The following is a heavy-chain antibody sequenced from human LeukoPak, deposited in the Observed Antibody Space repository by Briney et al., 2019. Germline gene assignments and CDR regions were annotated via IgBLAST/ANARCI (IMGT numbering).Heavy chain of an antibody. CDR3: ARDGFDWGVVNDY. D-gene: IGHD4-23*01. Sequence: EASVKVSCKASGYTFTGYYMHWVRQAPGQGLEWMGWINPNSGGTNYAQKFQGRVTTTRDTSISTAYMELSRLRSDDTAVYYCARDGFDWGVVNDYWGQGTLVTVSS. J-gene: IGHJ4*02. CDR1: GYTFTGYY. V-gene: IGHV1-2*02. CDR2: INPNSGGT.